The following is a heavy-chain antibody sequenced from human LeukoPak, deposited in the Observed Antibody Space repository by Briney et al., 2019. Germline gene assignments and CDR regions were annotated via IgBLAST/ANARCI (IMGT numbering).Heavy chain of an antibody. Sequence: SETLSLTCTVSGGSISSSGYYWGWIRQPPGKGLEWIGSIYYSGSTYYNPSLKSRVTISVDTSKNQFSLKLSSVTAADTAVYYCARDLAGNWNYVNAFDIWGQGTMVTVSS. CDR1: GGSISSSGYY. CDR2: IYYSGST. J-gene: IGHJ3*02. CDR3: ARDLAGNWNYVNAFDI. D-gene: IGHD1-7*01. V-gene: IGHV4-39*07.